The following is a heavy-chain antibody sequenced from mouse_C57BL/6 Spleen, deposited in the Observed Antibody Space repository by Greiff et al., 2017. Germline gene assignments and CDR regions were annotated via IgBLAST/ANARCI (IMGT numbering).Heavy chain of an antibody. V-gene: IGHV1-26*01. CDR2: INPNNGGT. Sequence: EVQLQQSGPELVKPGASVKISCKASGYTFTDYYMNWVKQSHGKSLEWIGDINPNNGGTSYNQKFKGKATLTVDKSSSTAYMELRSLTSEDSAVYYCAMGGYDGYFDDWGQGTTLTVAS. D-gene: IGHD2-3*01. J-gene: IGHJ2*01. CDR1: GYTFTDYY. CDR3: AMGGYDGYFDD.